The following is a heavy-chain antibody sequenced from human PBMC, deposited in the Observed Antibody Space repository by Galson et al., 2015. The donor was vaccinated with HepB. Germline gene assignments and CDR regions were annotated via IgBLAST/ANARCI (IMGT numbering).Heavy chain of an antibody. CDR1: GFTFSSYS. V-gene: IGHV3-21*01. CDR3: ARARTRRWFDP. D-gene: IGHD3/OR15-3a*01. Sequence: SLRLSCAASGFTFSSYSMNWVRQAPGKGLEWVSSISSSSSYIYYADSVKGRFTISRDNAKNSLYLQMNSLRAEDTAVYYCARARTRRWFDPWGQGTLVTVSS. CDR2: ISSSSSYI. J-gene: IGHJ5*02.